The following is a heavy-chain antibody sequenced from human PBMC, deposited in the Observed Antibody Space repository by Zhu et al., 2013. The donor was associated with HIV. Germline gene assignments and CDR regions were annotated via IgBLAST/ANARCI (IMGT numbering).Heavy chain of an antibody. Sequence: QVQLVQSGAEVKKPGSSVKVSCKASGGTFSNYGIHWARQAPGQGLEWMGWINPKNGGTNYAHNFKGRVTMTRDTSIDTAYMDLNNLTSDDTAVYYCAREDRRLMAALDYWGQGTLVTISS. D-gene: IGHD6-19*01. CDR2: INPKNGGT. CDR1: GGTFSNYG. J-gene: IGHJ4*02. V-gene: IGHV1-2*02. CDR3: AREDRRLMAALDY.